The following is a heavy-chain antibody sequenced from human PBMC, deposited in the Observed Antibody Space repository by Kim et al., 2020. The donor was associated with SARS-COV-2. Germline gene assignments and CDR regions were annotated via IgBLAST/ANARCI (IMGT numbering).Heavy chain of an antibody. V-gene: IGHV1-18*01. D-gene: IGHD5-12*01. Sequence: ASVKVSCKASGYTFTSYGISWVRQAPGQGLEWMGWISAYNGNTNYAQKLQGRVTMTTDTSTSTAYMELRSLRSDDTAVYYCARDPRDLWWLHGPGYYYGMDVWGQGTTVTVSS. J-gene: IGHJ6*02. CDR1: GYTFTSYG. CDR2: ISAYNGNT. CDR3: ARDPRDLWWLHGPGYYYGMDV.